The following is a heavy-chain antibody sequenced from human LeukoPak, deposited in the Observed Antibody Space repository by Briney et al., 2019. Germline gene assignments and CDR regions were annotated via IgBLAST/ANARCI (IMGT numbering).Heavy chain of an antibody. CDR1: GFSFSNYA. CDR2: ISNSGSNT. J-gene: IGHJ6*02. D-gene: IGHD2-2*01. CDR3: ARVSTPYYYGMDV. Sequence: GGSLRLSCVASGFSFSNYAMSWVRQTPGKGLEWVSVISNSGSNTYYADSVKGRFTISRDNAKNSLYLQMNSLRAEDTAVYYCARVSTPYYYGMDVWGRGTTVTVSS. V-gene: IGHV3-23*01.